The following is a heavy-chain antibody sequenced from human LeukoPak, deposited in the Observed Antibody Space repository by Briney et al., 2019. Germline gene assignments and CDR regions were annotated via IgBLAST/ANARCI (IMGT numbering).Heavy chain of an antibody. D-gene: IGHD1-1*01. CDR1: GGSISTYY. CDR3: ARRRTTGTTGYFDY. J-gene: IGHJ4*02. Sequence: SETLSLTCTVSGGSISTYYWSWIRQPPGKGLEWIGYIYTTESINYNPSLESRVTISVDTSKNQFSLMLSSVTAADTAFYYCARRRTTGTTGYFDYWGQGILVTVSS. V-gene: IGHV4-4*09. CDR2: IYTTESI.